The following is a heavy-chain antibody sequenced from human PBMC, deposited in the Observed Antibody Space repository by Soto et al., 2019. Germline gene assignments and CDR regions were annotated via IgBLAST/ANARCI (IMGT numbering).Heavy chain of an antibody. D-gene: IGHD6-6*01. V-gene: IGHV4-34*01. CDR1: GGSFSGYY. CDR3: ARGGSKSIAARPGNDY. J-gene: IGHJ4*02. CDR2: INHSGST. Sequence: PSETLSLTCAVYGGSFSGYYWSWIRQPPGKGLEWIGEINHSGSTNYNPSLKSRVTISVDTSKNQFSLKLSSVTAADTAVYYCARGGSKSIAARPGNDYWGQGTLVTVSS.